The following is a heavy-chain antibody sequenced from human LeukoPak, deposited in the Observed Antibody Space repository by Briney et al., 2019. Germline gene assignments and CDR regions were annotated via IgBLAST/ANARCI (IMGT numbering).Heavy chain of an antibody. J-gene: IGHJ5*02. CDR2: MNPNSGNT. V-gene: IGHV1-8*03. CDR3: ARGNVVITNWFDP. CDR1: GYTFTSYD. Sequence: ASVKVSCKASGYTFTSYDINWVRQATGQGLEWMGWMNPNSGNTGYAQKFQGRVTITRNTSISTAYMELSSLGSEDTAVYYCARGNVVITNWFDPWGQGTLVTVSS. D-gene: IGHD3-22*01.